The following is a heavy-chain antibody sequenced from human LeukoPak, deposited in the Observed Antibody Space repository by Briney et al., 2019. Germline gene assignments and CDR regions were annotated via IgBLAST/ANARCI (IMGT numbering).Heavy chain of an antibody. Sequence: SETLSLTCTVSGGSISSYYWSWIRQPPGKGLEWIGHIYYSGSTNYNPSLKSRVTISVDTSKNQFSLKLSSVTAADTAVYYCARHKREAAAGPIDYWGQGTLVTVSS. CDR3: ARHKREAAAGPIDY. D-gene: IGHD6-13*01. CDR1: GGSISSYY. CDR2: IYYSGST. V-gene: IGHV4-59*08. J-gene: IGHJ4*02.